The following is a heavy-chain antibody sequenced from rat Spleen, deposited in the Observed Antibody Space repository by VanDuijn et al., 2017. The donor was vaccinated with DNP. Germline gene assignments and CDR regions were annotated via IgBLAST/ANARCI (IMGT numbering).Heavy chain of an antibody. CDR2: IGSAAYAP. CDR3: ARRGYYGYNTFDY. CDR1: GFTFSAYY. V-gene: IGHV5-22*01. J-gene: IGHJ2*01. D-gene: IGHD1-9*01. Sequence: EVQLVVSGGGLVQPGRSLKLSCAASGFTFSAYYMAWVRQAPAKGLEWVAYIGSAAYAPYYGDSVKGRFTISRDNAKSTLYLQMNSLRSEDMATYYCARRGYYGYNTFDYWGQGVMVTVSS.